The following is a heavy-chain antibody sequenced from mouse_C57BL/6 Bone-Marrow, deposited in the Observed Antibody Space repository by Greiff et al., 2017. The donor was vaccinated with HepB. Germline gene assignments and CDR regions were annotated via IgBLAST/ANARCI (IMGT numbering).Heavy chain of an antibody. J-gene: IGHJ4*01. V-gene: IGHV1-20*01. D-gene: IGHD1-1*01. CDR1: GYSFTGYF. Sequence: VQLQQSGPELVKPGDSVKISCKASGYSFTGYFMNWVMQSHGKSLEWIGRINPYNGDTFYNQKFKGKATLTVDKSSSTAHMELRSLTSEDSAVYYCASSLYYYGSSLYAMDYWGQGTSVTVSS. CDR2: INPYNGDT. CDR3: ASSLYYYGSSLYAMDY.